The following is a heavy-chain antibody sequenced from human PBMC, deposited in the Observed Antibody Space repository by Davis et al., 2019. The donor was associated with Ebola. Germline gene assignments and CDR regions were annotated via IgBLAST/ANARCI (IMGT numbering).Heavy chain of an antibody. CDR3: AKWDVVPSAIHAFDM. V-gene: IGHV3-33*03. D-gene: IGHD2-2*01. Sequence: GESLKISCATSGFTLSSYGMHWVRQAPGKGLECVALIWFDGSNAEYLDSVKGRFTISRDNSKNMVYLQMSSLRDEDTAVYYCAKWDVVPSAIHAFDMWGQGTMVTVSS. CDR1: GFTLSSYG. J-gene: IGHJ3*02. CDR2: IWFDGSNA.